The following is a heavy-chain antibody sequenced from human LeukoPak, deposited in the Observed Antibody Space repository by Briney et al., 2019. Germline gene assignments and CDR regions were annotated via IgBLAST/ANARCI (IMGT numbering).Heavy chain of an antibody. V-gene: IGHV4-59*01. CDR1: GGSISSYY. Sequence: SETLSLTCTVSGGSISSYYWSWIRQPPGKGLEWIGYIYYSGSTNYNPSLKRRVTISVDTCKNQFSLQLSSVTAADTAVYYCAGFRYYFAYWGQGTLVTVSS. J-gene: IGHJ4*02. CDR2: IYYSGST. CDR3: AGFRYYFAY.